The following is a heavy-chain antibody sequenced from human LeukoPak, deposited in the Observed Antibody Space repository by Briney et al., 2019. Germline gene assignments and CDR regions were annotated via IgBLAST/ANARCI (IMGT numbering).Heavy chain of an antibody. J-gene: IGHJ4*02. CDR1: GYTLTDHY. V-gene: IGHV1-2*02. CDR2: IHPGRGDT. CDR3: ARDHNWGPDY. D-gene: IGHD7-27*01. Sequence: VKVSCKALGYTLTDHYFHWLRQAPGQGIEWMGWIHPGRGDTNIAQKFQGRVSLTRDMSISTAYMELSRLTSDDTAVYYCARDHNWGPDYWGQGTLVSVSS.